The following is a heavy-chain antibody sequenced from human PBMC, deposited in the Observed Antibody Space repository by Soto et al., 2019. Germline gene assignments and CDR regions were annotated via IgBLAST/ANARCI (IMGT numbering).Heavy chain of an antibody. CDR3: AKGKANTVFGVDTLFDY. D-gene: IGHD3-3*01. CDR1: GFNFYNYA. J-gene: IGHJ4*02. Sequence: GGFLRLSCAACGFNFYNYAMNWVRQAPGKGLEWVSTIDYDGVNKHYADSVKGRFTISRDNSKNTVYLEVSSLRAEDTAVYYCAKGKANTVFGVDTLFDYWGQGSLVTVYS. V-gene: IGHV3-23*01. CDR2: IDYDGVNK.